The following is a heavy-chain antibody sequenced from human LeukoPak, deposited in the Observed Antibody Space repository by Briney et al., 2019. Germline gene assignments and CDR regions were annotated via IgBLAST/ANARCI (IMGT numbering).Heavy chain of an antibody. V-gene: IGHV3-23*01. J-gene: IGHJ6*02. Sequence: PGGSLRLSCAASGFTFSSYAMSWVRQAPGKGLKWVSAISGSGGSTYYADSVKGRFTISRDNSKNTLYLQMNSLRAEDTAVYYCAKRYSSGWENYYYYGMDVWGQGTTVTVSS. CDR2: ISGSGGST. CDR1: GFTFSSYA. CDR3: AKRYSSGWENYYYYGMDV. D-gene: IGHD6-19*01.